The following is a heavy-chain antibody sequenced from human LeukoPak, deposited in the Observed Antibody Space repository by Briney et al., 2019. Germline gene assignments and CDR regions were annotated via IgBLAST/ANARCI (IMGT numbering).Heavy chain of an antibody. CDR1: GGSFSGYY. J-gene: IGHJ5*02. V-gene: IGHV4-34*01. CDR3: ARGLGYCSSSSCYGYWFDP. Sequence: SETLSLTCAVYGGSFSGYYWSSIRQPPGTGLEWIGEINHSGSTNYNPSLKSRVTISVDTSKNQFSLKLRSVTAADTAVYYCARGLGYCSSSSCYGYWFDPWGQGTLVTVSS. D-gene: IGHD2-2*01. CDR2: INHSGST.